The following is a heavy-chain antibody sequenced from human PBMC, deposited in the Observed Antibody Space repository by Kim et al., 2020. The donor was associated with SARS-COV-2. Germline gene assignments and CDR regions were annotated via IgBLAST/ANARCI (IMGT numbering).Heavy chain of an antibody. V-gene: IGHV3-33*01. J-gene: IGHJ6*02. D-gene: IGHD5-18*01. CDR3: ARLNVDTANLYYYYGMDV. CDR1: GFTFSSYG. CDR2: IWYDGSNK. Sequence: GGSLRLSCAASGFTFSSYGMHWVRQAPGKGLEWVAVIWYDGSNKYYADSVKGRFTISRDNSKNTLYLQMNSLRAEDTAVYYCARLNVDTANLYYYYGMDVWGQGTTVTVSS.